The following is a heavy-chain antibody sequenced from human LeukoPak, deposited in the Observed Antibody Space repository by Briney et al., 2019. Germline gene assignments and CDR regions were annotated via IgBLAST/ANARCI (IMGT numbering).Heavy chain of an antibody. Sequence: SDTLSLTCTVSGGSISRTYYYWRWIRQPPGKGLEWIGSIYYSGTTYYNPSLRSRVTISVDTSKNQFSLKLSSVTAADTAVYYCARHGGEWVETQFDYWGQGILVTVSS. D-gene: IGHD2-21*01. V-gene: IGHV4-39*01. CDR2: IYYSGTT. CDR1: GGSISRTYYY. CDR3: ARHGGEWVETQFDY. J-gene: IGHJ4*02.